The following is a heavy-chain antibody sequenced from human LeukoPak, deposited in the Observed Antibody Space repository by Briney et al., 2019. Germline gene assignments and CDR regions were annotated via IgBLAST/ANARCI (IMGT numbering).Heavy chain of an antibody. CDR3: AHRASGSYEGVFDY. Sequence: SGPTLVKPSQNLTLTCTFSGFSLTTNGMGVGWIRQPPGKALEWLALIYWDDDKRYSPSLKSRLTITKDTSTNQVVLTMTNMDPVDTATYYCAHRASGSYEGVFDYWGQGTLVTVSS. J-gene: IGHJ4*02. V-gene: IGHV2-5*02. CDR2: IYWDDDK. CDR1: GFSLTTNGMG. D-gene: IGHD3-10*01.